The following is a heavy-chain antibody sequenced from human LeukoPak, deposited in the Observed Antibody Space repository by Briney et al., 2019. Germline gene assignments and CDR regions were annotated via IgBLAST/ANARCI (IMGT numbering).Heavy chain of an antibody. CDR1: GYTFTSYG. CDR2: ISAYNGNT. D-gene: IGHD5-12*01. Sequence: ASVKVPCKASGYTFTSYGISWVRQAPGQGLEWMGWISAYNGNTNYAQKLQGRVTMTTDTSTSTAYMELRSLRSDDTAVYYCARVRYAAYYYYMDVWGKGTTVTVSS. CDR3: ARVRYAAYYYYMDV. V-gene: IGHV1-18*01. J-gene: IGHJ6*03.